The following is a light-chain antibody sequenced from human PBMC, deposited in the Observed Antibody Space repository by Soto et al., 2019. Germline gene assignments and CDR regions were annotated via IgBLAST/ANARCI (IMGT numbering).Light chain of an antibody. CDR1: SSDVGAYNY. V-gene: IGLV2-8*01. J-gene: IGLJ1*01. Sequence: QSVLTQPPSASGSPGQSVTISCTGTSSDVGAYNYVSWYQQHPGKAPKLMIYEVSKRPSGVPDRFSGSKSGNTASLTVSGLQAEDEADYYCCSYAGSSTFFGTGTKLTVL. CDR2: EVS. CDR3: CSYAGSSTF.